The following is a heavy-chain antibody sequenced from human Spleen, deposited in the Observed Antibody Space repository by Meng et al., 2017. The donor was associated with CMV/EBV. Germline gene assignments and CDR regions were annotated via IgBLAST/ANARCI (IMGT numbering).Heavy chain of an antibody. D-gene: IGHD2-15*01. CDR2: IIPMSETT. Sequence: SVKVSCKASGGTFSSYAISWVRQAPGQGLEWMRGIIPMSETTNHAQKFQGRVTITTDEATSTAYMELSSLRSEDTAVYYCARNSRSWGILFPRDRMYYGMDVWGQGTTVTVSS. CDR1: GGTFSSYA. J-gene: IGHJ6*02. CDR3: ARNSRSWGILFPRDRMYYGMDV. V-gene: IGHV1-69*05.